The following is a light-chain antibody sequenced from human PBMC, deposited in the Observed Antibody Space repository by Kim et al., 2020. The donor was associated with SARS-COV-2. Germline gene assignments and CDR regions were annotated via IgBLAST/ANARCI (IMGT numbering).Light chain of an antibody. CDR1: QSVTSNY. CDR3: QQYGSSPYT. J-gene: IGKJ2*01. CDR2: GAS. V-gene: IGKV3-20*01. Sequence: WAPGERATLSCRASQSVTSNYFVWYQQKPGQAPRLLVYGASTRPAGIPDRFTGSGSGTDFTLTINRLEPEDFAVYYCQQYGSSPYTFGQGTKLEI.